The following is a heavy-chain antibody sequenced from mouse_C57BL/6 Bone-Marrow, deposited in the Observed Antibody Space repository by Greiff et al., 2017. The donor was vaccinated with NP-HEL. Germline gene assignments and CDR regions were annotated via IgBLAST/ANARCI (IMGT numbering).Heavy chain of an antibody. CDR1: GYTFTSYW. J-gene: IGHJ2*01. D-gene: IGHD1-1*01. Sequence: EVQLQQSGTVLARPGASVKMSCKTSGYTFTSYWMHWVKQRPGQGLEWIGAIYPGNSDTSYNQKFKGKAKLTAVTSASTAYMELSSLTNEDSAVYYCTRGIFTTVPDFDYWGQGTTLTVSS. CDR2: IYPGNSDT. CDR3: TRGIFTTVPDFDY. V-gene: IGHV1-5*01.